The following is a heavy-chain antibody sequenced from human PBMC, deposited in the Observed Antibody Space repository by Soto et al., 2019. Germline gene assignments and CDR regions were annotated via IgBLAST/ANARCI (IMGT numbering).Heavy chain of an antibody. CDR2: INHSGST. Sequence: SETLSLTCAVYGGSFSGYYWSWIRQPPGKGLEWIGEINHSGSTNYNPSLKSRVTMSVDTSKNQFSLTLNSVTAADTATYYCARGGISHWAYFYYMDVWDRGTTVNVSS. CDR3: ARGGISHWAYFYYMDV. CDR1: GGSFSGYY. J-gene: IGHJ6*03. V-gene: IGHV4-34*01. D-gene: IGHD2-21*01.